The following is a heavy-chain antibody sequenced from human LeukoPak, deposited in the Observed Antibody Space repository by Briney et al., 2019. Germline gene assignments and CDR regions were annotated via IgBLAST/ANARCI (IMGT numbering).Heavy chain of an antibody. CDR2: ISGSGGST. V-gene: IGHV3-23*01. D-gene: IGHD6-13*01. J-gene: IGHJ1*01. Sequence: GGSLRLSCAASGFTFSSYGMSWVRQAPGKGLEWVSAISGSGGSTYYADSVKGRFTISRDNSKNTLYLQMNSLRAEDTAAYYCAKDPSRSSWAEYFQHWGQGTLVTVSS. CDR1: GFTFSSYG. CDR3: AKDPSRSSWAEYFQH.